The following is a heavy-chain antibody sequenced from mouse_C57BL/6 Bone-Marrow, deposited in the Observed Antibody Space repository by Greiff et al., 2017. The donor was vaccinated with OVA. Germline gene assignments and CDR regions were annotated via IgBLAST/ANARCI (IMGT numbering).Heavy chain of an antibody. CDR1: GYTFTSYW. D-gene: IGHD2-5*01. Sequence: HVQLQQPGAELVMPGASVKLSCKASGYTFTSYWMHWVKQRPGQGLEWIGEIDPSDSYTNYNQKFKGKSTLTVDKSSSTAYMQLSSLTSEDSAVYYCAREGYYSNFYFDYWGQGTTLTVSS. V-gene: IGHV1-69*01. CDR3: AREGYYSNFYFDY. CDR2: IDPSDSYT. J-gene: IGHJ2*01.